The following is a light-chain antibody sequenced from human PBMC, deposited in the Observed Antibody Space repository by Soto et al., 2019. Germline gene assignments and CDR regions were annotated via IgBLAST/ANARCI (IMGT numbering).Light chain of an antibody. CDR3: QQLNSHPRT. CDR2: GAS. J-gene: IGKJ2*01. V-gene: IGKV3-15*01. Sequence: EIVMTQSPATLSVSPGERATLSCRASQTVYSDLVWYQQKPGQAPRLLIYGASTRATGIPARFSGGGSGTEFTLTISSLQSEDSAVYYCQQLNSHPRTFGQGTKLEIK. CDR1: QTVYSD.